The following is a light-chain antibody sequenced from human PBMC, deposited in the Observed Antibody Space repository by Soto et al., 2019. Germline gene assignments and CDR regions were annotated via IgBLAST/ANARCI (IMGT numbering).Light chain of an antibody. V-gene: IGLV1-40*01. CDR3: QSYHSTLSARYV. Sequence: QSVLTQPPSVPGAPGQRVTISCTGSSSNIGADYDVHWYQQRPGTAPKLLIFGNNNRPSGVPDRFSGSKSGTSASLAITGLQAEDEGHYHCQSYHSTLSARYVFGTGTKVTVL. J-gene: IGLJ1*01. CDR1: SSNIGADYD. CDR2: GNN.